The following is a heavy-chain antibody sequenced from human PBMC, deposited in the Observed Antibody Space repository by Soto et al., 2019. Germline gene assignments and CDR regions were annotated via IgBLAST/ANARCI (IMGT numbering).Heavy chain of an antibody. Sequence: QVQLVQSGAEVRKPGSSVKVSCKASGGTFSRHAISWVRQSPGQGLEWMGGIIPIFGTANHAQKFQGRVTIIADEPTSTVYMELSSLRSEATAMYYCARGWGYDSNDYYYAYWGQGTLVIVSS. CDR1: GGTFSRHA. CDR2: IIPIFGTA. CDR3: ARGWGYDSNDYYYAY. D-gene: IGHD3-22*01. V-gene: IGHV1-69*01. J-gene: IGHJ4*02.